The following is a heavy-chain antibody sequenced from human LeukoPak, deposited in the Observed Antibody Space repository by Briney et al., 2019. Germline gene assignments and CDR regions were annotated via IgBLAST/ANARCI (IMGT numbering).Heavy chain of an antibody. Sequence: GGSLRLSCAASGSYWMHWVRQAPGRGLVWVSHINSDGSWTSYADSVKGRFTISKDNAKNTVYLQMNNLRAEDTAVYYCVSFYETYWGRGTLVTVSS. CDR1: GSYW. CDR3: VSFYETY. CDR2: INSDGSWT. D-gene: IGHD2/OR15-2a*01. V-gene: IGHV3-74*01. J-gene: IGHJ4*02.